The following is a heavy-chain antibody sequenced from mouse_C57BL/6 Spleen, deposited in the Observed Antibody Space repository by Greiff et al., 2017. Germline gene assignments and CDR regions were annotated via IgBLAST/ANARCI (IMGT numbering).Heavy chain of an antibody. CDR3: ARSPYYYWYFDV. CDR2: IYPGDGDT. J-gene: IGHJ1*03. V-gene: IGHV1-82*01. D-gene: IGHD2-10*01. Sequence: QVQLQQSGPELVKPGASVKISCKASGYAFSSSWMNWVKQRPGKGLEWIGRIYPGDGDTNYNGKFKGKATLTADKSSSTAYMQLSSLTSEDSAVHFCARSPYYYWYFDVWGTGTTVTVSS. CDR1: GYAFSSSW.